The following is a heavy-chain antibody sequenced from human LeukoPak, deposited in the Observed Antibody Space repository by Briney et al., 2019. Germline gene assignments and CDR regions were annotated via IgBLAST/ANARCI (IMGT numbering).Heavy chain of an antibody. V-gene: IGHV4-59*08. CDR2: INNRGTT. CDR1: GDSISHDY. Sequence: SETLSHTCTVSGDSISHDYWIWIRQPPGKGLEWIGFINNRGTTSYNPSLKSRVTISRDMSKNQFALKLSSVSAADTAVYYCARYRDGDRDISLDIWGQGTLVTVSS. J-gene: IGHJ4*02. D-gene: IGHD4-17*01. CDR3: ARYRDGDRDISLDI.